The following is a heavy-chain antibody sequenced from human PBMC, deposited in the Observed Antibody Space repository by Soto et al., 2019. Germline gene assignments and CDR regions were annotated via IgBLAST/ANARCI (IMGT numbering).Heavy chain of an antibody. D-gene: IGHD2-15*01. Sequence: QSQTLSLTCAISGDSVSSNSAAWNWIRQSPSRGLEWLGRTYYRSKWYNDYAVSVKSRITINPDTSKNQFSLQLNSVTPEDTAVYYCARAEGYCSGGSCYSRFHWFDPWGQGTLVTVSS. CDR1: GDSVSSNSAA. J-gene: IGHJ5*02. V-gene: IGHV6-1*01. CDR3: ARAEGYCSGGSCYSRFHWFDP. CDR2: TYYRSKWYN.